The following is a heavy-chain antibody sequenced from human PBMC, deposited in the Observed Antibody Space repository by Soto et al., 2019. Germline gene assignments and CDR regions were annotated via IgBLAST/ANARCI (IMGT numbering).Heavy chain of an antibody. J-gene: IGHJ5*02. D-gene: IGHD4-17*01. V-gene: IGHV4-59*12. CDR1: GGSISSYY. CDR3: ARAHYGDYRMDWFDP. CDR2: IYYSGST. Sequence: SETLSLTCTVSGGSISSYYWSWIRQPPGKGLEWIGYIYYSGSTNYNPSLKSRVTISVDTSKNQFSLKLSSVTAADTAVYYCARAHYGDYRMDWFDPWGQGTLVTVSS.